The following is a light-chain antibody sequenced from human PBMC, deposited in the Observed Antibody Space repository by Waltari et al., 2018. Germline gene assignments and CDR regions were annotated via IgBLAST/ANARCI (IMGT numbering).Light chain of an antibody. CDR3: QQSKFWPPVT. Sequence: EIVMTQSPATLSVSPGETATLSCRASQNIINNLAWYQQKPGQAPSLLSYVASTRASGIPARFSGSGSGTDFTLTISGLQSEDFASYYCQQSKFWPPVTFGGGTKVEI. V-gene: IGKV3-15*01. CDR2: VAS. CDR1: QNIINN. J-gene: IGKJ4*01.